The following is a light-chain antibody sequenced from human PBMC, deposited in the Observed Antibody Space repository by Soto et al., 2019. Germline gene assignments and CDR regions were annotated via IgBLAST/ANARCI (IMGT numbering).Light chain of an antibody. CDR1: QSISSW. V-gene: IGKV1-5*01. J-gene: IGKJ1*01. Sequence: DIQMTQSPSTLSASVGDRVTITCRASQSISSWLAWYQQKPGKAPKVLIFDASSLESGVPSRFSGSASATEFTLTISSLQPDDFATYYCQQYSTYPWTFGQGTTVDIK. CDR2: DAS. CDR3: QQYSTYPWT.